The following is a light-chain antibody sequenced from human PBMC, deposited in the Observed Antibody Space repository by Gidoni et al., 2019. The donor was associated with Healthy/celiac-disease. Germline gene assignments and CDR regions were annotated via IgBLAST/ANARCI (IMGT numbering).Light chain of an antibody. J-gene: IGKJ4*01. CDR3: QQYNNWPPLT. Sequence: IVMTQTPPTLSVSPGERATLSCRASQSVSSNLAWYQQTPGQAPRLLIYGASTRATGIPARFSGSWSGTEFTLTISSLQSEDFAVYYCQQYNNWPPLTFGGXTKVEIK. V-gene: IGKV3-15*01. CDR1: QSVSSN. CDR2: GAS.